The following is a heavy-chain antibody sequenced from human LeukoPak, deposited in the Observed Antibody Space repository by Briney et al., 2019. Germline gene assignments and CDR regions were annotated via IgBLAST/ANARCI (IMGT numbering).Heavy chain of an antibody. V-gene: IGHV3-33*06. J-gene: IGHJ4*02. CDR3: AKDLRPYCSSTSCPLDY. Sequence: GGSLRLSCAASGFTFSSYGMHWVRQAPGKGLEWVAVIWYDGSNKYYADSVKGRFTISRDNSKNTLYLQMNSLRAEDTAVYYCAKDLRPYCSSTSCPLDYWGQGTLVTVSS. CDR2: IWYDGSNK. D-gene: IGHD2-2*01. CDR1: GFTFSSYG.